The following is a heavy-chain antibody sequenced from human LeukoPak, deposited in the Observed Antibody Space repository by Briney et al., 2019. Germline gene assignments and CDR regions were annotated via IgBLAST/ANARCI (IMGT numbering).Heavy chain of an antibody. V-gene: IGHV3-23*01. CDR3: AKDLTTVTTGDY. CDR1: GFTFSNFA. CDR2: ISGSGGST. J-gene: IGHJ4*02. D-gene: IGHD4-17*01. Sequence: TGGSLRLSCAASGFTFSNFAMSWVRQAPGKGLEWVSSISGSGGSTYYADSVKGRFTISRDNSKNTLYLHMNSLRAEDTAVYYCAKDLTTVTTGDYWGQGTLVTVSS.